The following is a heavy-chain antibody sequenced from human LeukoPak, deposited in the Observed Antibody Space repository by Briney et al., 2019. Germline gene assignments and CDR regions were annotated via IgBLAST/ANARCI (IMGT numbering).Heavy chain of an antibody. Sequence: ASVKVSCKASGYTFTSYYMHWVRQAPGQGLEWMGIINPSGGSTSYAQKFQGRVTMTRDTSTSTVYMELSSLRSEDTAVYYCARGMSRYCSSTSCYRWFDPWGQGTLVTVSP. CDR1: GYTFTSYY. V-gene: IGHV1-46*01. D-gene: IGHD2-2*02. J-gene: IGHJ5*02. CDR3: ARGMSRYCSSTSCYRWFDP. CDR2: INPSGGST.